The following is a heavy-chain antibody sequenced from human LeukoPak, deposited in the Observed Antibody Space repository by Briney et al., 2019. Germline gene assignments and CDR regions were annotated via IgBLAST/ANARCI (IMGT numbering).Heavy chain of an antibody. CDR2: IYYSGST. CDR3: ARIYHPYYDILTGSHPEDY. D-gene: IGHD3-9*01. Sequence: PSETLSLTCTVSGGSISSSSYYWGWIRQPPGKGLEWIGSIYYSGSTYYNPSLKSRVTISVDTSKNQFSLKLSSVTAADTAVYYCARIYHPYYDILTGSHPEDYWGQGTLVTVSS. CDR1: GGSISSSSYY. J-gene: IGHJ4*02. V-gene: IGHV4-39*07.